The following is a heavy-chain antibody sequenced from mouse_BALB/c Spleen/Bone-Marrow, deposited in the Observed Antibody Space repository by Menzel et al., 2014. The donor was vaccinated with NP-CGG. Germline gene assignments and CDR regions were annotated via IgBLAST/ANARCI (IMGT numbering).Heavy chain of an antibody. CDR3: ARHGTWAWFAY. V-gene: IGHV5-12-1*01. CDR1: GFAFSNYD. J-gene: IGHJ3*01. D-gene: IGHD4-1*01. CDR2: ISSGGGST. Sequence: EVMLVEPGGGLVKPGGSLKLSCAASGFAFSNYDMSWVRQTPEKRLEWVAYISSGGGSTYYPDTMKGRFTISRDNAKDTLYLQMISRKSYDTAMYYCARHGTWAWFAYWGQGTLVTVSA.